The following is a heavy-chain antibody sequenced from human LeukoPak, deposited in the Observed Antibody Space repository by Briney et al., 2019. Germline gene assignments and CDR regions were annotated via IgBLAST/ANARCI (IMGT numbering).Heavy chain of an antibody. V-gene: IGHV1-2*02. D-gene: IGHD2-2*01. CDR3: ARAYPRAVVPAAQGMDV. Sequence: ASVKVSCKASGYTFTGYYMHWVRQAPGQGLEWMGWINPNSGGTNYAQKFQGRVTMTRDTSISTAYMELSGLRSDDTAVYYCARAYPRAVVPAAQGMDVWGQGTTVTVSS. CDR1: GYTFTGYY. CDR2: INPNSGGT. J-gene: IGHJ6*02.